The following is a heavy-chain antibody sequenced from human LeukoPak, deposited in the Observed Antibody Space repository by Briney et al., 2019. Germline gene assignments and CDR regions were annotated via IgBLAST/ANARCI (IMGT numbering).Heavy chain of an antibody. Sequence: GGSLRLSCVSSGFSFSNYAMSWVRQAPGKGLEWVSSISGSGGSTHYADSVKGRFTVSRDNSKNTLFLQMNNLRAEDTAVYYCAKDGGLWVSAHWGDSWGRGTLVTVSS. CDR1: GFSFSNYA. J-gene: IGHJ4*02. CDR3: AKDGGLWVSAHWGDS. CDR2: ISGSGGST. V-gene: IGHV3-23*01. D-gene: IGHD7-27*01.